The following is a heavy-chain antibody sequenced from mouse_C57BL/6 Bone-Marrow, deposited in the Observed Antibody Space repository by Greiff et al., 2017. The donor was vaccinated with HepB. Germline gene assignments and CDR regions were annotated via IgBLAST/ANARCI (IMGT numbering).Heavy chain of an antibody. V-gene: IGHV1-19*01. CDR3: ARGTTVVAHWYFDV. D-gene: IGHD1-1*01. CDR1: GYTFTDYY. J-gene: IGHJ1*03. CDR2: INPYNGGT. Sequence: EVQLKESGPVLVKPGASVKMSCKASGYTFTDYYMNWVKQSHGKSLEWIGVINPYNGGTSYNQKFKGKATLTVDKSSSTAYMELNSLTSEDSAVYYCARGTTVVAHWYFDVWGTGTTVTVSS.